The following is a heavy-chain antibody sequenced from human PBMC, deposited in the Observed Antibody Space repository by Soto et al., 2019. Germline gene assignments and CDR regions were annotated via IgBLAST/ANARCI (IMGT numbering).Heavy chain of an antibody. CDR3: ARGQVGYCSSASCYFYFDY. CDR2: MYYSGST. J-gene: IGHJ4*02. D-gene: IGHD2-2*01. CDR1: AGSISSYY. V-gene: IGHV4-59*01. Sequence: SETLSLTCTVSAGSISSYYWSWIRQPPGKGLEWIGYMYYSGSTNYNPSLQSRVTLSVDTSKNQFSLRLSSVTAADTAVYYCARGQVGYCSSASCYFYFDYWGQGALVTVS.